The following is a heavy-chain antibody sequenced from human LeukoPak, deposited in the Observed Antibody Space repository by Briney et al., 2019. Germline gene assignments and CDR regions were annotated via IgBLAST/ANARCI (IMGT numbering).Heavy chain of an antibody. CDR3: ASLYYGAADY. D-gene: IGHD4-17*01. J-gene: IGHJ4*02. V-gene: IGHV3-48*01. CDR1: GFAFNTYS. Sequence: GGSLRLSCAASGFAFNTYSMNWVRQAPGKGLEWLSFISSSSSTIYYADSVKGRFTISRDNAKNSLYLQMNSLRAEDTALYYCASLYYGAADYWGQGTLVTVSS. CDR2: ISSSSSTI.